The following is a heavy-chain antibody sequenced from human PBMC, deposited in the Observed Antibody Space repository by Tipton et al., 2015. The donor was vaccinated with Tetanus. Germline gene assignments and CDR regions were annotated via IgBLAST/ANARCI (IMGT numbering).Heavy chain of an antibody. J-gene: IGHJ5*02. CDR2: IYTSGNT. D-gene: IGHD3-22*01. CDR3: ATTSYCDSSGSFHGFDP. Sequence: TLSLTCTVSGGSISSYYWSWIRQPAGKGLEWIGRIYTSGNTNFNPSLKSRVIMSLDTSKNLFSLKLSSVTAADTAVYYCATTSYCDSSGSFHGFDPWGQGTLVTVSS. CDR1: GGSISSYY. V-gene: IGHV4-4*07.